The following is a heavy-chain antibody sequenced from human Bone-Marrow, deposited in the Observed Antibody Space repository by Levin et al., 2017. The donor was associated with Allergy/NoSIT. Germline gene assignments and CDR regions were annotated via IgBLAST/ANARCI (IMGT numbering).Heavy chain of an antibody. CDR1: FFPLSPSP. D-gene: IGHD2-8*01. V-gene: IGHV3-9*01. CDR2: ISWNSDNI. J-gene: IGHJ1*01. Sequence: SLLLSFSSSFFPLSPSPLHWVRQAPGKGLEWVSGISWNSDNIYYADSVKGRFTLSLSHAKNSLYLQMNSLRPEDTAFYYCAKDFGVSWGQGTLVTVSS. CDR3: AKDFGVS.